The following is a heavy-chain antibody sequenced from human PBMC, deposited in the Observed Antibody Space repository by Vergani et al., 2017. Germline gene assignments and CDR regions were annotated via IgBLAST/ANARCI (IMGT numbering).Heavy chain of an antibody. CDR1: GFTFDDYA. D-gene: IGHD6-13*01. V-gene: IGHV3-9*01. CDR2: ISWNSGSI. Sequence: EVQLVGSGGGLVQPGRSLRLSCAASGFTFDDYAMHWVRQAPGKGLEWVSGISWNSGSIGYADSVKGRFTVSRDNAKNSLYLKMNSLRAEDTALYYCAKAEIAAAGEYFQHWGQGTLVTVSS. CDR3: AKAEIAAAGEYFQH. J-gene: IGHJ1*01.